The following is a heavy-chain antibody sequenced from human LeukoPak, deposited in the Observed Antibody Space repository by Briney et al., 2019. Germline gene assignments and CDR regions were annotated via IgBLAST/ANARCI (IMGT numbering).Heavy chain of an antibody. CDR2: ISYSSSPI. CDR3: ARAVGNHFDY. CDR1: GFTFSTYS. J-gene: IGHJ4*02. V-gene: IGHV3-48*01. D-gene: IGHD4-23*01. Sequence: PGGSLRLSCAASGFTFSTYSMKWVRQAPGKGLECVSYISYSSSPIYYADSVKGRFTISRDNAKNSLYLQMNGLRAEDTAVYYCARAVGNHFDYWGQGTLVTVSS.